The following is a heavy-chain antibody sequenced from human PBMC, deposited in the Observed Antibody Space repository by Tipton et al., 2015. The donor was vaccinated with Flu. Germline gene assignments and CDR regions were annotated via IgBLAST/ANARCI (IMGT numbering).Heavy chain of an antibody. D-gene: IGHD1-26*01. V-gene: IGHV4-34*01. CDR1: GGSFSGYY. CDR2: INHSGST. J-gene: IGHJ4*02. CDR3: ARGDVYSY. Sequence: TLSLTCAVYGGSFSGYYWSWIRQPPGKGLEWIGEINHSGSTNYNPSLKSRVTISVDTSKNQFSLKLSSVTAADTAVYYCARGDVYSYWGQGTLVTVSS.